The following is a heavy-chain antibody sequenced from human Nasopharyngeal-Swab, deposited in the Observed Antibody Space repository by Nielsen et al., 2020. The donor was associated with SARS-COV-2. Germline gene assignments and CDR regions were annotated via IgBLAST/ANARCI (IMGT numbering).Heavy chain of an antibody. J-gene: IGHJ6*03. CDR1: GYTFTGND. CDR2: ISPSNDTT. Sequence: ASVTVSCQAPGYTFTGNDITWVRHAPAHGLEWMGRISPSNDTTKFAQRFQARVTMTTDTSTRTAYMELRSLTSDDTAVYYCATERSGVVPGPLGIGPWYIYYYMDVWGKGTTVTVSS. CDR3: ATERSGVVPGPLGIGPWYIYYYMDV. D-gene: IGHD2-2*01. V-gene: IGHV1-18*04.